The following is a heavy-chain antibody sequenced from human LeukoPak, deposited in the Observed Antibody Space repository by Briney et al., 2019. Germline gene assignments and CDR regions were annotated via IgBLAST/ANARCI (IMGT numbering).Heavy chain of an antibody. D-gene: IGHD2/OR15-2a*01. J-gene: IGHJ6*02. CDR2: ISYDGSNK. CDR1: GFTFCNYA. V-gene: IGHV3-30-3*01. Sequence: GGSLRLSCAASGFTFCNYAMHWVRQAPGKGLDWVAVISYDGSNKYYADSVKGRFTISRDNAKNSLYLQMNSLRAEDTAVYYCARDSRPAAADYGMDVWGQGTTVTVSS. CDR3: ARDSRPAAADYGMDV.